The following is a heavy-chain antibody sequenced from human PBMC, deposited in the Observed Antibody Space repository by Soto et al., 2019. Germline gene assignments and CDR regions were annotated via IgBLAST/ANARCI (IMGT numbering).Heavy chain of an antibody. CDR1: GGSMTNYH. Sequence: QVQLQESGPGVVKPSETLSLTCSVSGGSMTNYHWNWIRQSAGEGLEWIGRVSGTGGPDYNPSLTSRVTLSLAWSKNQFSLKLTSVTAADTAVYYCARAYYHYTWGSIPAGFDPWGQGILVIVSS. V-gene: IGHV4-4*07. D-gene: IGHD3-16*01. CDR3: ARAYYHYTWGSIPAGFDP. CDR2: VSGTGGP. J-gene: IGHJ5*02.